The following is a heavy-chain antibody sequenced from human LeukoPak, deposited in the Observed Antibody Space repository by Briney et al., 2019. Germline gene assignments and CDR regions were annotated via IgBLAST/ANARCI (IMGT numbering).Heavy chain of an antibody. J-gene: IGHJ4*02. D-gene: IGHD5-18*01. CDR2: IKQDGSEK. V-gene: IGHV3-7*05. Sequence: GGSLRLSCAASGFTFSSYWMSWVRQAPGKGLEWVANIKQDGSEKYYVDSVKGRFTISRGNAKNSLYLQMDSLRAEDTAVYYCARDQPLDSYGYVGNYFDYWGQGTLVTVSS. CDR3: ARDQPLDSYGYVGNYFDY. CDR1: GFTFSSYW.